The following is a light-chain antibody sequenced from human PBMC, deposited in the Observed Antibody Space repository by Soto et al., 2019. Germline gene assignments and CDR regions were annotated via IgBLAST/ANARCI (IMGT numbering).Light chain of an antibody. CDR2: GAS. V-gene: IGKV3-20*01. J-gene: IGKJ2*01. Sequence: EIVLTQSPDTLSLSPGERVTLSCRASQRMTNNFLAWFHQKPGLAPRLLIHGASTRASGVPDRFTGGGSGTDFGLTISRVEPEDFAVYYCQQYGRSPFTFGQGTKLQLK. CDR3: QQYGRSPFT. CDR1: QRMTNNF.